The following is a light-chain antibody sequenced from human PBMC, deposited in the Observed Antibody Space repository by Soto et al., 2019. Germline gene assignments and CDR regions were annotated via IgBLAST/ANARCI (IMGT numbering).Light chain of an antibody. J-gene: IGKJ4*01. CDR1: QGIRSY. V-gene: IGKV1-9*01. CDR2: AAS. Sequence: IPLTQSPSSLSASVGDRVTITCPASQGIRSYLAWFQQKPGRAPKLLISAASTLQSGVPSRFSGSGSGTDFTLTINSLQPEDLATYYCQQIYSYPLTFGGGTKVEIK. CDR3: QQIYSYPLT.